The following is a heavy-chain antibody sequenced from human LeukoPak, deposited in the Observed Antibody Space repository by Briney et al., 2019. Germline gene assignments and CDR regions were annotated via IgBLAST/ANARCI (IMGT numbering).Heavy chain of an antibody. CDR1: GGTFSSYA. J-gene: IGHJ4*02. D-gene: IGHD6-19*01. CDR2: LIPIFGTA. Sequence: GSSVKVSCKASGGTFSSYAISWVRQAPGQGLEWMGGLIPIFGTANYAQKFQGRVTITTDESTSTAYMELSSLRSEDTAVYYCAVIKSSGWYYFYYWGQVTLVTVSS. CDR3: AVIKSSGWYYFYY. V-gene: IGHV1-69*05.